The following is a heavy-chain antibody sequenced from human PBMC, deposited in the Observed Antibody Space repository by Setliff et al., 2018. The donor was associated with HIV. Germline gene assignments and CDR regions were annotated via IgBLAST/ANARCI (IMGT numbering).Heavy chain of an antibody. CDR2: INAGNGNT. V-gene: IGHV1-3*01. CDR1: GYTFTTYA. J-gene: IGHJ3*02. D-gene: IGHD3-22*01. CDR3: ARGGGGYYYVGAVDI. Sequence: ASVKVSCKASGYTFTTYAIHWVRQAPGQRLEFMGWINAGNGNTKYSQRFQGRVTITIDTSASTAYMELSSLRSEDTAVYYCARGGGGYYYVGAVDIWGQGTVVTVSS.